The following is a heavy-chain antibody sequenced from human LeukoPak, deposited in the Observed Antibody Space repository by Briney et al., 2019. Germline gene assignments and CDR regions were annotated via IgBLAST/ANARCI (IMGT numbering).Heavy chain of an antibody. CDR1: GFSFSSYG. J-gene: IGHJ6*03. D-gene: IGHD6-19*01. CDR2: IRYDGGNK. V-gene: IGHV3-30*02. CDR3: AKGSKAVLFTRDHYMDV. Sequence: GGSLRLSCAASGFSFSSYGMHWVRQAPGKGLEWVAFIRYDGGNKYYADSVKGRFTISRDNSKNTLYLQMNSLRAEDTAVYFCAKGSKAVLFTRDHYMDVWGKGTTVTISS.